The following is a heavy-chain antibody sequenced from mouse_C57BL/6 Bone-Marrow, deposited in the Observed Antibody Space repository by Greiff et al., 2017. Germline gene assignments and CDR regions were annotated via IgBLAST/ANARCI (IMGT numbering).Heavy chain of an antibody. V-gene: IGHV1-81*01. J-gene: IGHJ3*01. D-gene: IGHD1-1*01. CDR3: PLKYYGSWFAD. Sequence: VMLVESGAELARPGASVKLSCKASGYTFTSYGISWVKQRTGQGLEWIGEIYPRSGNTYYNEKFKGKATLTADKSSSTAYMELRSLTSEDAAVYFWPLKYYGSWFADWGQGTLVTVSA. CDR1: GYTFTSYG. CDR2: IYPRSGNT.